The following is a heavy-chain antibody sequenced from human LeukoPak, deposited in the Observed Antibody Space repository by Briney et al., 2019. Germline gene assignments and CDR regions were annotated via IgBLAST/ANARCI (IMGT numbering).Heavy chain of an antibody. CDR3: ARDLDELEVRGFDY. CDR1: GFTFSSYS. D-gene: IGHD1-1*01. Sequence: GGSLRLSCAASGFTFSSYSMNWVRQAPGKGLEWVSSISSSSSYIYYADSVKGRFTISRDNAKNSLYLQMNSLRAEDTAVYYCARDLDELEVRGFDYWGQGTLVTASS. J-gene: IGHJ4*02. CDR2: ISSSSSYI. V-gene: IGHV3-21*01.